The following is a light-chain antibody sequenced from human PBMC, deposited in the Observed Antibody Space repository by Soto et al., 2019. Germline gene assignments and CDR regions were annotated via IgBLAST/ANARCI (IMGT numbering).Light chain of an antibody. V-gene: IGKV1-9*01. CDR3: QPLNSYHPL. CDR2: AAS. J-gene: IGKJ4*01. CDR1: QGISSY. Sequence: DIQLTQSPSFLSASVGDRVTITCRASQGISSYLAWYQQKPGKAPKLLIYAASTLQSGVPSRFSGSGSGTEFTLTLSRLQPEDFATYYCQPLNSYHPLFGGGTKVEIK.